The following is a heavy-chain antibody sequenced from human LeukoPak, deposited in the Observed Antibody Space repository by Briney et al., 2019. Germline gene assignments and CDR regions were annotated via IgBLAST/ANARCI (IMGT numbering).Heavy chain of an antibody. Sequence: GGSLRLSCAASGMTFSSYAMSWVRQAPGKGLEWVSTISGSGASTYYADSVKGRFTISRDNSKNTLYLQMNSLRAEDTAVYYCAKSGRIVVVPAAMRSYYYYYMDVWGKGTTVTVSS. CDR2: ISGSGAST. CDR3: AKSGRIVVVPAAMRSYYYYYMDV. D-gene: IGHD2-2*01. J-gene: IGHJ6*03. V-gene: IGHV3-23*01. CDR1: GMTFSSYA.